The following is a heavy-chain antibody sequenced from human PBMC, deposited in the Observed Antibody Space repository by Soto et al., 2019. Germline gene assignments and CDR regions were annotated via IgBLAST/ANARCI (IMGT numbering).Heavy chain of an antibody. CDR3: ARARYDILTGYDNY. CDR2: ISTDNGNT. CDR1: GYTFTNSG. D-gene: IGHD3-9*01. V-gene: IGHV1-18*01. Sequence: ASVKVSCKASGYTFTNSGISWVRQAPGQGLEWMGWISTDNGNTNYAQRLQGRVSMTTDTSTSTAYMDLRSLRSDDTAVYYCARARYDILTGYDNYWGQGTLVTVSS. J-gene: IGHJ4*02.